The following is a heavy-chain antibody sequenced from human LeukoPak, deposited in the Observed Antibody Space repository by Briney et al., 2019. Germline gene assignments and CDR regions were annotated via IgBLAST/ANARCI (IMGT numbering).Heavy chain of an antibody. D-gene: IGHD3-16*02. Sequence: TSETLSLTCTVSGGSIRSYYWTRIRQPPGKGLEWIGCVYYSGGTYYNPSLKSRVTMSLDTSKNQFSLKLSSLTAADTAVYYCASTLGELSLYLDYWGQGTLVTVSS. V-gene: IGHV4-59*01. CDR3: ASTLGELSLYLDY. CDR2: VYYSGGT. CDR1: GGSIRSYY. J-gene: IGHJ4*02.